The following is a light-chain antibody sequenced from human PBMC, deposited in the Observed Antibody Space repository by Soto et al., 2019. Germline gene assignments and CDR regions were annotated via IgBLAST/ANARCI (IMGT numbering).Light chain of an antibody. CDR2: DAS. Sequence: EVVLTQSPDTLSLSPGERATLSCMASQSVSSFLAGYHQKPGQAPRLLIYDASNRATGIPARFSGSESGMNFTLTISSVESEDFAVYYCQRRSSWPGAFGPGTKVDIK. CDR3: QRRSSWPGA. CDR1: QSVSSF. V-gene: IGKV3-11*01. J-gene: IGKJ3*01.